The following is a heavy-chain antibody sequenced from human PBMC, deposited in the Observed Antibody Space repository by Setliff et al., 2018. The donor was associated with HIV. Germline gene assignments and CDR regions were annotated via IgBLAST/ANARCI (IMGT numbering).Heavy chain of an antibody. V-gene: IGHV1-18*01. J-gene: IGHJ6*03. Sequence: ASVKVSCKASGYTFTSYGISWVRQAPGQGLEWMGWISAYNGNTNYAQKLQGRVTMTTDTSTSTAYMELRSLRSDDTAVYYCARGESIAVAYYHYYYMDVWGKGTTVTVSS. CDR1: GYTFTSYG. CDR2: ISAYNGNT. D-gene: IGHD6-19*01. CDR3: ARGESIAVAYYHYYYMDV.